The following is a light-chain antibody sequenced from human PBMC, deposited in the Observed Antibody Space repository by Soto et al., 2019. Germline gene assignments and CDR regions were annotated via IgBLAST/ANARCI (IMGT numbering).Light chain of an antibody. CDR1: SSNIGTNS. CDR2: NTN. CDR3: QSYDSNFLGVI. V-gene: IGLV1-44*01. Sequence: QTVVTQPPSASGTPGQRVTISCSGSSSNIGTNSVNWYQQLPGTAPKVLIYNTNERPSGVPDRFSGSKSGTSASLAITRLQSEDEADYYCQSYDSNFLGVIFAVGTKLTVL. J-gene: IGLJ2*01.